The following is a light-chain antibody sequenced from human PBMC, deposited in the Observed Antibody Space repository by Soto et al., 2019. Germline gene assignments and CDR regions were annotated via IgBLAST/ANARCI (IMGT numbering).Light chain of an antibody. CDR2: GAS. Sequence: EILLTQSPGTLSLSPGERATLSCRASQSVSSSYLAWYQQKPGQAPRLLIYGASSRATGIPDRFSGSGSGTDFTLTISRLEPEDFAVYYCQQYGSSPQRTFGQGTKVDIK. CDR1: QSVSSSY. V-gene: IGKV3-20*01. J-gene: IGKJ1*01. CDR3: QQYGSSPQRT.